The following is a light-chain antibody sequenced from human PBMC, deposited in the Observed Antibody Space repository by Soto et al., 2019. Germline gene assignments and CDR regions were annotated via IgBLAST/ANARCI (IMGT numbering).Light chain of an antibody. CDR3: QQYYTIPYT. CDR1: QSVLYSSNNKNY. Sequence: DIVMTQSPDSLAVSLGERATFNCKSSQSVLYSSNNKNYFGWYQQKPGQPPKLLIYWASTRESGVPDRFSGSGSGTDFTLTISSLQAEDVAVYYCQQYYTIPYTFGQGTKLEIK. J-gene: IGKJ2*01. V-gene: IGKV4-1*01. CDR2: WAS.